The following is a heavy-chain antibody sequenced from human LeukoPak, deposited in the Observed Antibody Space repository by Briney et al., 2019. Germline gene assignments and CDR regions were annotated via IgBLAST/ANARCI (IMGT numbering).Heavy chain of an antibody. J-gene: IGHJ4*02. Sequence: SQTLSLTCAISGDSVSSNSAAWNWIRQSPSRGLEWLGRTYYRSKWYNDYAVSVKSRITINPDTSKNQFSLQLNSVTPEDTAVYYCAREGAEDGYPTSVEYYFDYWGQGTLVTVSS. V-gene: IGHV6-1*01. CDR2: TYYRSKWYN. D-gene: IGHD5-24*01. CDR3: AREGAEDGYPTSVEYYFDY. CDR1: GDSVSSNSAA.